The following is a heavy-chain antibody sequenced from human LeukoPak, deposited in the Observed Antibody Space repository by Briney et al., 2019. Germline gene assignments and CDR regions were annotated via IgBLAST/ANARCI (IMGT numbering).Heavy chain of an antibody. CDR1: GFTFNSYS. Sequence: GGSLRLSCAASGFTFNSYSMNWVRQAPGKGLEWVSSIRSSGSPVYYADSVKGRFTISRDNSKNTLYLQMNSLRAADTAVYYCAKTDDYGDYWGQGTLVTVSS. CDR2: IRSSGSPV. D-gene: IGHD1-14*01. J-gene: IGHJ4*02. V-gene: IGHV3-48*01. CDR3: AKTDDYGDY.